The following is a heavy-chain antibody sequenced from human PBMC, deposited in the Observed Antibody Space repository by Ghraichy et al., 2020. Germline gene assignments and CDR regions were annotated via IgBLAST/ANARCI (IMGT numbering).Heavy chain of an antibody. D-gene: IGHD2-15*01. J-gene: IGHJ4*02. CDR3: ARLAAADY. CDR1: GGSFSGYY. V-gene: IGHV4-34*01. Sequence: SETLSLTCAVYGGSFSGYYWSWIRQPPGKGLEWIGSIYYSGSTYYNPSLKSRVTISVDTSKNQFSLKLSSVTAADTAVYYCARLAAADYWGQGTLVTVSS. CDR2: IYYSGST.